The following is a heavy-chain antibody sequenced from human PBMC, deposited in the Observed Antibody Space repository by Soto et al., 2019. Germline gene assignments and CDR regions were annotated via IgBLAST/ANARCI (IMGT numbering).Heavy chain of an antibody. CDR1: GYTFTSYY. V-gene: IGHV1-46*01. D-gene: IGHD2-2*01. CDR3: AVKGVVPAGSASPYGMDV. Sequence: QVQLVQSGAEVKKPGASVKVSCKASGYTFTSYYMHWVRQAPGQGREWMGIINPSGGSTSYAQKFKGRVTMTRDTSTSTVYMGLSGLRSEDTAVYYCAVKGVVPAGSASPYGMDVWGKGTTVTVSS. J-gene: IGHJ6*04. CDR2: INPSGGST.